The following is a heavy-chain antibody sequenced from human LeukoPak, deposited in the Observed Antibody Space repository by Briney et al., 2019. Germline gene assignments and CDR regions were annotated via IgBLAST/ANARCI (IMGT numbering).Heavy chain of an antibody. CDR2: ISYDGSNK. CDR1: GFTFSSYG. Sequence: GGSLRLSCAASGFTFSSYGMHWVRQAPGKGLEWVAVISYDGSNKYYADSVKGRFTISRDNSKNTLYLQMNSLRAEDTAVYYCAARLPGSGIDYWGQGTLVTVSS. V-gene: IGHV3-30*03. CDR3: AARLPGSGIDY. D-gene: IGHD1-26*01. J-gene: IGHJ4*02.